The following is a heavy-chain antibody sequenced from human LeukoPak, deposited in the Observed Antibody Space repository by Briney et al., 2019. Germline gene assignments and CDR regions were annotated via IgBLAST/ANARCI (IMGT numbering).Heavy chain of an antibody. CDR2: IYYTGGT. CDR3: ARQFYAAIVLFWFDP. J-gene: IGHJ5*02. V-gene: IGHV4-39*07. CDR1: GGSITSPTYY. D-gene: IGHD5-18*01. Sequence: SETLSLTCTVSGGSITSPTYYWGWVRQPPGKGLEWIGGIYYTGGTYYNPSLKSRLSISVETSKNQFSLKLRSVTAADTAVYYCARQFYAAIVLFWFDPWGLGTLVTVSS.